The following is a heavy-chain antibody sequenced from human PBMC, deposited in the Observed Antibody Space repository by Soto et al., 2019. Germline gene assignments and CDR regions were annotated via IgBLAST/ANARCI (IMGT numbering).Heavy chain of an antibody. Sequence: GSLRLSCAASGFTFSSYAMHWVRQAPGKGLEWVAVISDDRSNKYYADSVKGRFTISRDNSKNTLYLQMNSLRAEDTAVYYCARDPDSSGWYRFDYWGRGTLVTVSS. CDR2: ISDDRSNK. J-gene: IGHJ4*02. CDR3: ARDPDSSGWYRFDY. V-gene: IGHV3-30*04. CDR1: GFTFSSYA. D-gene: IGHD6-19*01.